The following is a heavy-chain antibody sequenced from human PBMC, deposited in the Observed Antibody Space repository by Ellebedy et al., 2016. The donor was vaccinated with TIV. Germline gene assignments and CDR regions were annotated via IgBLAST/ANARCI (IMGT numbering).Heavy chain of an antibody. CDR1: GGTFSSYA. Sequence: AASVTVSCKASGGTFSSYAISWVRQAPGQGLEWMGWINAGNGNTKYSQKFQGSVTITRDTSTSTAYMELRSLRSDDTAVYYCAVGGAGGYAYYGMDVWGQGTTVTVSS. D-gene: IGHD1-26*01. CDR2: INAGNGNT. CDR3: AVGGAGGYAYYGMDV. J-gene: IGHJ6*02. V-gene: IGHV1-18*01.